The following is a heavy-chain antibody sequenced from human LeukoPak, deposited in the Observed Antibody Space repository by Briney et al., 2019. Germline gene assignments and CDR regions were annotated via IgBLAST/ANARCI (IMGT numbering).Heavy chain of an antibody. Sequence: PSETLSLTCTVSGGSISSYYWSWIRQPPGKGLEWIGYIYYSGSTNYNPSLKSRVTISVDTSENQFSLKLSSVTAADTAVYYCARDPPWGGYAFDIWGQGTMVTVSS. CDR2: IYYSGST. J-gene: IGHJ3*02. CDR3: ARDPPWGGYAFDI. D-gene: IGHD3-10*01. CDR1: GGSISSYY. V-gene: IGHV4-59*01.